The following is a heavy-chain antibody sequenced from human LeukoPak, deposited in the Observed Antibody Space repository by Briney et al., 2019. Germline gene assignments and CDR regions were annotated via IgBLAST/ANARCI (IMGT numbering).Heavy chain of an antibody. CDR2: IYSSGST. V-gene: IGHV3-66*01. CDR1: GFTVSSNY. D-gene: IGHD1-20*01. CDR3: ARESASGNWNVSGGMDD. Sequence: GGSLRLSCAASGFTVSSNYMSWVRQAPGKWLEWVSVIYSSGSTYYADSVKGRFTISRDNSKNTLYLQMNGLRDEDTAVYYCARESASGNWNVSGGMDDWGQGTTVPVSS. J-gene: IGHJ6*02.